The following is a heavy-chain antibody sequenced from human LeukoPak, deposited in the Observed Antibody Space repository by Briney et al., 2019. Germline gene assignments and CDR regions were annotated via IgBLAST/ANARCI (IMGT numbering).Heavy chain of an antibody. CDR3: ARVTTAQGVAGTFDY. J-gene: IGHJ4*02. V-gene: IGHV3-23*01. CDR1: GFTFSSYG. CDR2: ISGSGGST. D-gene: IGHD6-19*01. Sequence: GGSLRLSCAASGFTFSSYGMSWVRQAPGKGLEWDSAISGSGGSTYYADSVKGRFTISRDNSKNTLYLQMNSLRAEDTAVYYCARVTTAQGVAGTFDYWGQGTLVTVSS.